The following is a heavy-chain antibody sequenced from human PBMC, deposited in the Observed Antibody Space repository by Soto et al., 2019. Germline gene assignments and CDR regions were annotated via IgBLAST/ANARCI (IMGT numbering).Heavy chain of an antibody. CDR1: GFTFSNYA. CDR3: AKGEGGSSWYVPGSLTLDY. D-gene: IGHD6-13*01. V-gene: IGHV3-30-3*01. J-gene: IGHJ4*02. CDR2: ISYDGSNK. Sequence: QVQLVESGGGVVQPGRSLRLSCAASGFTFSNYAMHWVRQAPGKGLEWVAVISYDGSNKYYADSVKGRFTISRDKSKNPMYLQMSSLRTEDKDVYYCAKGEGGSSWYVPGSLTLDYWGKGTLVTVSS.